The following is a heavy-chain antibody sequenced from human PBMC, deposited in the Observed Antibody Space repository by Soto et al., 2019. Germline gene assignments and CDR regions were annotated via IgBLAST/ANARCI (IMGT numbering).Heavy chain of an antibody. Sequence: GGSLRLSCAASGFTFDDYAMHWVRQAPGKGLEWVSGISWDSGSIDYADSVKGRFTISRDNAKKSLYLQMNSLRPEDTALYYCAKDAAYFFDSWGQGTLVTVYS. CDR3: AKDAAYFFDS. CDR2: ISWDSGSI. J-gene: IGHJ4*02. CDR1: GFTFDDYA. V-gene: IGHV3-9*01. D-gene: IGHD6-25*01.